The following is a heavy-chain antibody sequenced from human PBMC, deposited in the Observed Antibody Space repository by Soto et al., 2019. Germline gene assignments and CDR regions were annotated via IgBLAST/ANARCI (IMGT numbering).Heavy chain of an antibody. CDR3: ARAGDGYNWGGFD. Sequence: QVQLVESGGGVVQPGRSLRLSCAASGFTFRSSAMHWVRQAPGKGLDWVALIWSDGSNDYYADSVKGRFSISRDNSKNTVYLQMNSLRAEDTAVYYCARAGDGYNWGGFDWGQGTLVTVSS. V-gene: IGHV3-33*01. D-gene: IGHD5-12*01. CDR2: IWSDGSND. J-gene: IGHJ4*02. CDR1: GFTFRSSA.